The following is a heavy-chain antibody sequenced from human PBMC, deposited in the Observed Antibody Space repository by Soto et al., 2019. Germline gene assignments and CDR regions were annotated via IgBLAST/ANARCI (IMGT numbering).Heavy chain of an antibody. CDR3: ARYDYNGYYFDY. D-gene: IGHD4-4*01. J-gene: IGHJ4*02. CDR1: GYTFTNFG. CDR2: ISAYNGNT. V-gene: IGHV1-18*01. Sequence: ASLKVSCKASGYTFTNFGISWVRQAPGQGLEWMGWISAYNGNTTYAQKFQGRVTMTRDTSTTTVYMELSSLKSEDTAVYSCARYDYNGYYFDYWGQGTLVTVSS.